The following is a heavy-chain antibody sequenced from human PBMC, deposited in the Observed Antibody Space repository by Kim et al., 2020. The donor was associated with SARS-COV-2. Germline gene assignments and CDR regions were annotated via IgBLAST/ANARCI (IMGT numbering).Heavy chain of an antibody. V-gene: IGHV1-69*13. CDR1: GGTFSSYA. Sequence: SVKVSCKASGGTFSSYAISWVRQAPGQGLEWMGGIIPIFGTANYAQKFQGRVTITADESTSTAYMELSSLRSEDTAVYYCAVFAPMGLRYFDWFGYYWGQGTLVTVSS. J-gene: IGHJ4*02. CDR3: AVFAPMGLRYFDWFGYY. CDR2: IIPIFGTA. D-gene: IGHD3-9*01.